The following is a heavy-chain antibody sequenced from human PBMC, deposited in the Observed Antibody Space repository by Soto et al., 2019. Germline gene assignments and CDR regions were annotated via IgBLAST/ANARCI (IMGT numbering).Heavy chain of an antibody. V-gene: IGHV1-2*04. J-gene: IGHJ6*02. Sequence: QVPLVQSGAEVKKPGASVKVSCKASGYTFTGYYMHWVRQAPGQGLEWMGWINPNSGGTNYAQKFQGWVTMTRDTSISTAYMELSRLRSDDTAVYYCARSNYYGSGSYGMDVWGQGTTVTVSS. D-gene: IGHD3-10*01. CDR2: INPNSGGT. CDR3: ARSNYYGSGSYGMDV. CDR1: GYTFTGYY.